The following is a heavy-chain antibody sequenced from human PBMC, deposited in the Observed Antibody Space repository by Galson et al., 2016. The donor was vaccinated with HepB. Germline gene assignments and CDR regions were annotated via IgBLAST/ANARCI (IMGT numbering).Heavy chain of an antibody. D-gene: IGHD3-10*01. CDR3: ARDGPDLGEVLNYEMDV. CDR2: IDPNSGGT. V-gene: IGHV1-2*02. Sequence: SVKVSCKASGYTFIGHYIHWVRQAPGQGLEWMGWIDPNSGGTDYAQKFQGRVTMTRDTSITTAYMGLTGLMSDDTAVYYCARDGPDLGEVLNYEMDVWGQGTPVTVSS. J-gene: IGHJ6*02. CDR1: GYTFIGHY.